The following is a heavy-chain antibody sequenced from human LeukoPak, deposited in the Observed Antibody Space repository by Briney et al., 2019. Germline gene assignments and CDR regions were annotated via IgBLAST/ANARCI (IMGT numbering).Heavy chain of an antibody. D-gene: IGHD4-11*01. CDR1: GGSFSGYY. V-gene: IGHV4-34*01. J-gene: IGHJ5*02. CDR2: INHSGST. CDR3: ARHRMTNNWFDP. Sequence: PSETLSLTCAVYGGSFSGYYWSWIRQPPGKGLEWIGEINHSGSTNYNPSLKSRVTISVDTSKNQFSLKLSSVTAADTAVYYCARHRMTNNWFDPWGQGTLVTVSS.